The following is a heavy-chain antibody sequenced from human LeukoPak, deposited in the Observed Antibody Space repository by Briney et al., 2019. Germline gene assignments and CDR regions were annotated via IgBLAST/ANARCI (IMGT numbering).Heavy chain of an antibody. J-gene: IGHJ6*02. CDR1: GYTFTGYY. CDR2: INPNSGGT. CDR3: ARGSPDYYGSGSYYYGMDV. D-gene: IGHD3-10*01. Sequence: VASVKVSCKASGYTFTGYYMHWVRQAPGQGLEWMGWINPNSGGTNYAQKFQGWVTMTRDTSISTAYMELSRLRSDDTAVYYCARGSPDYYGSGSYYYGMDVWGQGTTVTVSS. V-gene: IGHV1-2*04.